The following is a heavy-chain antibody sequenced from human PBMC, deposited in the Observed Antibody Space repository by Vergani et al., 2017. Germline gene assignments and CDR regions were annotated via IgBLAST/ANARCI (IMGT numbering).Heavy chain of an antibody. V-gene: IGHV4-61*01. D-gene: IGHD4-23*01. CDR2: IYYSGTT. J-gene: IGHJ6*02. CDR1: GGSLSSGSYY. Sequence: QVQLQESGPGLVKPSETLSLTCTVSGGSLSSGSYYWSWIRQPPGKGLEWIGYIYYSGTTNYNPSLKSRVTISVDTFQNQFTLKLSSVTAADTAVNYCAGVGSRNTVVSPGGNYYYYGMDVWGQ. CDR3: AGVGSRNTVVSPGGNYYYYGMDV.